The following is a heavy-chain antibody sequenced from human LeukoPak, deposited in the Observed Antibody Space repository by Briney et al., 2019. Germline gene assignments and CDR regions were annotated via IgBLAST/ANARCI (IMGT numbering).Heavy chain of an antibody. D-gene: IGHD6-13*01. CDR2: ISGYGGST. Sequence: PGGSLRLSCAASGFTFSSYAMSWARQAPGKGLEWVSAISGYGGSTYYADSVKGRFTISRDNSKNTLYLQMNSLRAEDTAVYYCARRIAAAAAPYYFDYWGQGTLVTVSS. CDR3: ARRIAAAAAPYYFDY. V-gene: IGHV3-23*01. CDR1: GFTFSSYA. J-gene: IGHJ4*02.